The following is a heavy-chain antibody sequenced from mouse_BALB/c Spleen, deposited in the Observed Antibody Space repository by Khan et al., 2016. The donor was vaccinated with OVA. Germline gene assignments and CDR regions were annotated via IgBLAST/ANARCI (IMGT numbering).Heavy chain of an antibody. CDR3: ARCDGYYEDAMDY. V-gene: IGHV2-9*02. D-gene: IGHD2-3*01. CDR2: IWAGGNT. CDR1: GFSLTSYG. J-gene: IGHJ4*01. Sequence: QVQLMQSGPGLVAPSQSLSITCTVSGFSLTSYGVHWVRQPPGKGLEWLGVIWAGGNTNYNSALMSRLSISKDNSKSQVFLKMNSLQTDDTAMYYWARCDGYYEDAMDYWGQGTSVTVSA.